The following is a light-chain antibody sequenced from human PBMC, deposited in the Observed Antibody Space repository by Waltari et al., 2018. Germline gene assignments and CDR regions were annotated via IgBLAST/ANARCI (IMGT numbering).Light chain of an antibody. CDR1: QSISSY. V-gene: IGKV1-39*01. Sequence: DIQMTQSPSSLSASVGDRVTITCRASQSISSYLNWYQQKPGKAPKLLIYAASSLQVGVPSRFSGSGSGTDFTLTISSLQPEDFATYYCQQSYSTSWTFGQGTKVEIK. J-gene: IGKJ1*01. CDR2: AAS. CDR3: QQSYSTSWT.